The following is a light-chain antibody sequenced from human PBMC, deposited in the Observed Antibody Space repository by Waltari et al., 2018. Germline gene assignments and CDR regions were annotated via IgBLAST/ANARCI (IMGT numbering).Light chain of an antibody. CDR3: QSYDGTLGGLYV. CDR1: SSNIGAGHG. Sequence: QSVLTQSPSVSGAPGQRVTISCSGSSSNIGAGHGVPWSQQFPGRAPKLLILETHNRPAGVPDRFSGSKSGTSASLVITGLQAEDEADYYCQSYDGTLGGLYVFGSGTAVTVL. CDR2: ETH. V-gene: IGLV1-40*01. J-gene: IGLJ1*01.